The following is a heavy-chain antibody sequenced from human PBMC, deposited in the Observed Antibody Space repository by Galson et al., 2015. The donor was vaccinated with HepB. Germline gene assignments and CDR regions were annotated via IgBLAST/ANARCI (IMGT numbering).Heavy chain of an antibody. CDR3: ARAGRYYDILTGSPNNWFDP. CDR2: ISSSSSYT. J-gene: IGHJ5*02. Sequence: SLRLSCAASGFTFSDYYMSWIRQAPGKGLEWVSYISSSSSYTNYADSVKGRFTISRDNAKNSLYLQMNSLRAEDTAVYYCARAGRYYDILTGSPNNWFDPWGQGTLVTVSS. V-gene: IGHV3-11*06. CDR1: GFTFSDYY. D-gene: IGHD3-9*01.